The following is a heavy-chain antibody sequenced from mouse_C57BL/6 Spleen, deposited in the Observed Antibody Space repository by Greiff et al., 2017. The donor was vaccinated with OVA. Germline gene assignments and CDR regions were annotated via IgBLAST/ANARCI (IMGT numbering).Heavy chain of an antibody. V-gene: IGHV3-1*01. CDR2: ISYSGST. CDR1: GYSITSGYD. D-gene: IGHD1-1*01. J-gene: IGHJ1*03. Sequence: EVQGVESGPGMVKPSQSLSLTCTVTGYSITSGYDWHWIRHFPGNKLEWMGYISYSGSTNYNPSLKSRISITHDTSKNHFFLKLNAVTTEDTATYYCARRQYYYGSSDWYFDVWGTGTTVTVSS. CDR3: ARRQYYYGSSDWYFDV.